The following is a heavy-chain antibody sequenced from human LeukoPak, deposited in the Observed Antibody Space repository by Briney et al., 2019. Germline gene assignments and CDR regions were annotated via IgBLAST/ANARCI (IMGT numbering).Heavy chain of an antibody. Sequence: PGGSLRLSCAASGFTFASYGMSWVRQAPGKGLEWVAVISYDGSNKYYADSVKGRFTISRDNSKNTLYLQMNSLRAEDTAVYYCAKDKGTMFQNYYGMDVWGQGTTVTVSS. CDR1: GFTFASYG. CDR3: AKDKGTMFQNYYGMDV. J-gene: IGHJ6*02. D-gene: IGHD3-10*02. CDR2: ISYDGSNK. V-gene: IGHV3-30*18.